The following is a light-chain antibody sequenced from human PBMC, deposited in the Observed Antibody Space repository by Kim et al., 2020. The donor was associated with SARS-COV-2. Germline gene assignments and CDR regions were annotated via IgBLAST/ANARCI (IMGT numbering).Light chain of an antibody. CDR1: SSDVGGYNF. CDR3: CSYRTSSAFV. J-gene: IGLJ1*01. CDR2: DVT. V-gene: IGLV2-14*04. Sequence: GQSLTISCTGTSSDVGGYNFVSWYQQHPGKAPKLMIYDVTHRPSGVSNRFSGSKSGNTASLTTSGLQAEDEADYYCCSYRTSSAFVFGTGTEVTVL.